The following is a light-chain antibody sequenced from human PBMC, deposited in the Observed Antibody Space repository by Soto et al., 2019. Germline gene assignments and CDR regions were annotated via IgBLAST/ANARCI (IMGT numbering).Light chain of an antibody. CDR2: AAS. V-gene: IGKV1-39*01. CDR3: QQSYSNTWT. CDR1: QSIRSY. Sequence: DIHMTQSPSSLSASVGYMFTITCRASQSIRSYLNWYQKKPGKAPKPLIYAASSLQSGVPSRLSGSGSGTDLTITISSMKPEDFETYSCQQSYSNTWTFGQGTKVDIK. J-gene: IGKJ1*01.